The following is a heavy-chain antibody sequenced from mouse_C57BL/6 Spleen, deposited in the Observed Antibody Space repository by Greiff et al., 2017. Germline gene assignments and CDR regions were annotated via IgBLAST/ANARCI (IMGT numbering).Heavy chain of an antibody. CDR2: INPNNGGT. Sequence: VQLQQSGPELVKPGASVKIPCKASGYTFTDYNMDWVKQSHGKSLEWIGDINPNNGGTIYNQKFKGKATLTVDKSSSTAYMELRSLTSEDTAVYYCARYRNYYGSSYDYAMDYWGQGTSVTVSS. CDR1: GYTFTDYN. J-gene: IGHJ4*01. D-gene: IGHD1-1*01. V-gene: IGHV1-18*01. CDR3: ARYRNYYGSSYDYAMDY.